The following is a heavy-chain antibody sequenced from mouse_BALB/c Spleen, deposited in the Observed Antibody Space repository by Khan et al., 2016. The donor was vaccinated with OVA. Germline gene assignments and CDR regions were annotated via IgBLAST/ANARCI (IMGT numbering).Heavy chain of an antibody. Sequence: EVKQVESGGGLVKPGGSLKLSCAASGFTFSDYYMYWVRQTPEKRLEWVATISDGGSYTYYPDSVKGRFTISRDNAKNNLYLQMSSLKSEDTAMYYCARGENWSFDYWGQGTTLTVSS. CDR2: ISDGGSYT. J-gene: IGHJ2*01. CDR3: ARGENWSFDY. CDR1: GFTFSDYY. D-gene: IGHD4-1*01. V-gene: IGHV5-4*02.